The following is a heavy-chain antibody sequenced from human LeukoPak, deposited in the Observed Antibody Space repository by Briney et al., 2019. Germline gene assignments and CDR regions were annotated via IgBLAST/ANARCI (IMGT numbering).Heavy chain of an antibody. CDR1: GFTFSSYE. J-gene: IGHJ4*02. CDR3: ASDLSMIPYY. Sequence: PGGSLRLSCTASGFTFSSYEMNWVRQAPGMGLEWVSYISSSGSTIYYADSVKGRFTISRDNAKNSLYLQMNSLRAEDTAVYYCASDLSMIPYYWGQGTLVTVSS. CDR2: ISSSGSTI. V-gene: IGHV3-48*03. D-gene: IGHD3-22*01.